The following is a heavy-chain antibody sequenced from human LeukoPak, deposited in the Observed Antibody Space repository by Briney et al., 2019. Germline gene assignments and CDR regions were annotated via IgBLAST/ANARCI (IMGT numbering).Heavy chain of an antibody. CDR1: GFTFSSSW. CDR2: IKEDGTEK. D-gene: IGHD5-18*01. CDR3: ARAFSYSYGSMDF. Sequence: PGGSLRLSCAASGFTFSSSWMTWVRQAPGKGLECVANIKEDGTEKSYVDSVKGRFTISRDNAKNSLYLQMNSLRAEDTAVYYCARAFSYSYGSMDFWGQGTLVIVSS. V-gene: IGHV3-7*01. J-gene: IGHJ4*02.